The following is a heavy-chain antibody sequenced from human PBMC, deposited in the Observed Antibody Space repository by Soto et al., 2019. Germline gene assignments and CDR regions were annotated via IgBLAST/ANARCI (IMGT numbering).Heavy chain of an antibody. V-gene: IGHV1-8*01. CDR1: GYTFTSYD. Sequence: ASVKVSCKASGYTFTSYDINWVRQATGQGLEWMGWMNPNSGNTGYAQKFQGRVTMTRNTSISTAYMELSSLRSEDTAVYYCARTSLTYCTNGVCYFDYWGQGTLVTVSS. CDR3: ARTSLTYCTNGVCYFDY. CDR2: MNPNSGNT. D-gene: IGHD2-8*01. J-gene: IGHJ4*02.